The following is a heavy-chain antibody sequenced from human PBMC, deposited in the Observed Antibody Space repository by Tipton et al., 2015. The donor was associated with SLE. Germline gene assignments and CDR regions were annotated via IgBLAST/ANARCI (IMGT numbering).Heavy chain of an antibody. J-gene: IGHJ5*02. CDR3: ARGVWSGNWFDP. CDR1: GGSISGYY. D-gene: IGHD1-26*01. V-gene: IGHV4-38-2*02. CDR2: IYHSGS. Sequence: LRLSCTVSGGSISGYYWIWIRQTPGKGLEWIGSIYHSGSYYNPSLKSRVTISVDTSKNQFSLKLSSVTAADTAVYYCARGVWSGNWFDPWGQGTLVTVSS.